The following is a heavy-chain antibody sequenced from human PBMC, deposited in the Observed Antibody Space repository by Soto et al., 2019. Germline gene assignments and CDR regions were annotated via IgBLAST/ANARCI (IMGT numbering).Heavy chain of an antibody. CDR2: ITTTSSTM. CDR3: ARDSSGRQYYGMDV. V-gene: IGHV3-48*02. J-gene: IGHJ6*02. Sequence: GGSLRPSCTPSGFIFSDYSMNWVRQAPGKGLEWISYITTTSSTMYYADSVKGRFTISRDNAKNSLYLQMNSLRDEDTAVYYCARDSSGRQYYGMDVWGQGTTVTVSS. CDR1: GFIFSDYS. D-gene: IGHD3-22*01.